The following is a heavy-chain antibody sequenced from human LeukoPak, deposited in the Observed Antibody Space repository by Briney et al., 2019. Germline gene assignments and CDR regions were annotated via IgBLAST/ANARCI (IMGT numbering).Heavy chain of an antibody. D-gene: IGHD3-22*01. Sequence: ASVKVSCKASGYTFTGYYIHWVRQAPGQGLEWMGWINPNSGGTNYAQKFQGRVTMTRDTSISTAYMELSRLRSDDTAVYYCARDSSPFYDSSGYAFDYWGQGTLVTVSS. V-gene: IGHV1-2*02. J-gene: IGHJ4*02. CDR1: GYTFTGYY. CDR2: INPNSGGT. CDR3: ARDSSPFYDSSGYAFDY.